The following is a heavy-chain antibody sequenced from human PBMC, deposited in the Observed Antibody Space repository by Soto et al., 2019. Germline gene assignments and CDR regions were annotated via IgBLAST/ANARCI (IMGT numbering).Heavy chain of an antibody. CDR2: ISAYNGNT. J-gene: IGHJ4*02. CDR1: GYTFTSYG. Sequence: ASVKVSCKASGYTFTSYGISWVRQAPGQGLEWMGWISAYNGNTNYAQKLQGRVTMTTDTSTSTTYMEMRSLRSDDTAVYYFARLDSLRFLEWSPDYWGQGTLVTVSS. V-gene: IGHV1-18*01. CDR3: ARLDSLRFLEWSPDY. D-gene: IGHD3-3*01.